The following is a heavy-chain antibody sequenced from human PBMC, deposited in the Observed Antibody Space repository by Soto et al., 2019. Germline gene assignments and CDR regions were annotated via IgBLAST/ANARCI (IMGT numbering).Heavy chain of an antibody. CDR2: IYYSAST. D-gene: IGHD2-21*01. CDR3: ARHIPCRGGECYSLDY. CDR1: GGCIRSSY. Sequence: SETLSLTCTVSGGCIRSSYCSYIRLPPGKGLEWIGYIYYSASTNYSPSLKSRVTISVDTSKNQFSLNLSSVTAADTAVYYCARHIPCRGGECYSLDYWGQGTLVTVS. V-gene: IGHV4-59*08. J-gene: IGHJ4*02.